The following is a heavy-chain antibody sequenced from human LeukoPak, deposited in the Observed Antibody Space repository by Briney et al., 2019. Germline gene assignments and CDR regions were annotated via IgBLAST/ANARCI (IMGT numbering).Heavy chain of an antibody. J-gene: IGHJ6*02. CDR3: ARDQTWFNGDLGYMDV. CDR2: ISFCNGNT. V-gene: IGHV1-18*01. D-gene: IGHD4-17*01. Sequence: ASVKVSCKASGHTFTTFGISWVRQAPGQGLEWMGWISFCNGNTNYGKKFQGRVTMTTDTSTSTAYMELRSLRSDDAAVYYCARDQTWFNGDLGYMDVWGQGTAVTVSS. CDR1: GHTFTTFG.